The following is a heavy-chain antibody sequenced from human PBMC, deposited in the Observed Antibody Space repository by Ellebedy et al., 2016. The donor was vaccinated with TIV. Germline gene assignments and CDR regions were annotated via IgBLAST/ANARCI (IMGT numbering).Heavy chain of an antibody. CDR2: IYHNGST. V-gene: IGHV4-4*02. J-gene: IGHJ6*02. Sequence: SETLSLXXAVSGGSISSSNWWRWVRQPPGKGLEWIGEIYHNGSTNYSPSLKSRVTISVDTSKNQFSLKLSSVTAADTAVYYCARDDVVVVTAIRDYYYYYGMDVWGQGTTVTVSS. D-gene: IGHD2-21*02. CDR3: ARDDVVVVTAIRDYYYYYGMDV. CDR1: GGSISSSNW.